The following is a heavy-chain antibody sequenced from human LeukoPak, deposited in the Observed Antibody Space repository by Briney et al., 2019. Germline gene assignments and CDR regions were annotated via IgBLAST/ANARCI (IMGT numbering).Heavy chain of an antibody. CDR3: ATVNPLWGGYG. D-gene: IGHD5-12*01. CDR2: ISYDGSSK. Sequence: PGGSLRLSCAASGFTFSTYGMEWVRQAPGKGLEWVAVISYDGSSKSYGDSVKGRFTISRDNSKNTLYLQMNSLRSEDTAVYYCATVNPLWGGYGWGQGTLVTVSS. V-gene: IGHV3-30*03. J-gene: IGHJ4*02. CDR1: GFTFSTYG.